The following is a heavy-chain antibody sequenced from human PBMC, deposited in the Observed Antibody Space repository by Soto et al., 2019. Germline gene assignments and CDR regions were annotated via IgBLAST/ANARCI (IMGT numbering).Heavy chain of an antibody. V-gene: IGHV1-3*01. CDR2: INAGNGSS. Sequence: ASMKGSCKSPGYTGTSYAMHWVRQATGQRLEWMGWINAGNGSSQYSQKCQGSVTIPRDTSASTAYMELSSLRSEDTAVYYCARERNFGYERVGWFDPWGQGTLVTVSS. D-gene: IGHD5-18*01. J-gene: IGHJ5*02. CDR1: GYTGTSYA. CDR3: ARERNFGYERVGWFDP.